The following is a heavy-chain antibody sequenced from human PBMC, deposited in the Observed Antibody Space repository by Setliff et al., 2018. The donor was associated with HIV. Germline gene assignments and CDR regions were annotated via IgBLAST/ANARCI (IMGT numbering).Heavy chain of an antibody. J-gene: IGHJ5*02. CDR2: INHSGRT. V-gene: IGHV4-34*01. D-gene: IGHD1-26*01. CDR3: ARGPYSRKFDP. CDR1: GGSFSGSY. Sequence: PSETLSLTCAVYGGSFSGSYWSWVRQPPGKGLVWIGEINHSGRTNYNPSLKGRVIMSEDTSKNHFSLRLNSVTAADTAVYFCARGPYSRKFDPWGQGTLVTVSS.